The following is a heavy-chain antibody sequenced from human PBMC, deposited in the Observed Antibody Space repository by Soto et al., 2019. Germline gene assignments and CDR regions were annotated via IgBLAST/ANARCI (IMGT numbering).Heavy chain of an antibody. D-gene: IGHD3-22*01. CDR2: IWYDGSNK. CDR3: AREGSSGYYKYYFDY. J-gene: IGHJ4*02. Sequence: GGSLRLSCAASGFTFSSYGMHWVRQAPGKGLEWVSVIWYDGSNKYYADSVKGRFTISRDNSKNTLYLQMNSLRAEDTAVYYCAREGSSGYYKYYFDYWGQGTLVTVSS. CDR1: GFTFSSYG. V-gene: IGHV3-33*01.